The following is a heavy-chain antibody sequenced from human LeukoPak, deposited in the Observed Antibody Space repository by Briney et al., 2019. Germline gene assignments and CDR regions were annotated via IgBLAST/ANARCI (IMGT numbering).Heavy chain of an antibody. CDR2: INPSGGST. J-gene: IGHJ5*02. V-gene: IGHV1-46*01. Sequence: ASVTVSCTASGYTFTSYYMHWVRQAPGQGLEWMGIINPSGGSTSYAQKFQGRVTMTRDMSTSTVYVELSSLRSEDTAVYYCARRDYDFWSGYNWFDPWGQGTLVTVSS. CDR1: GYTFTSYY. D-gene: IGHD3-3*01. CDR3: ARRDYDFWSGYNWFDP.